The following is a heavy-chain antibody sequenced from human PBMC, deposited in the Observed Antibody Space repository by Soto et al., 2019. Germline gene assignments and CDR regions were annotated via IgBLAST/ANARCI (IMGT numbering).Heavy chain of an antibody. Sequence: QVQLVQSGAEVKKPGSSVKVSCKASGGTFSSYAISWVRQAPGQGLEWMGGIIPIFGTATYAQKFQGRVTITADESTSTAYMELSSLRSEDTAVYSCARESRYCSGGSCYFLPGIDYWGQGTLVTVSS. J-gene: IGHJ4*02. CDR1: GGTFSSYA. CDR2: IIPIFGTA. V-gene: IGHV1-69*12. D-gene: IGHD2-15*01. CDR3: ARESRYCSGGSCYFLPGIDY.